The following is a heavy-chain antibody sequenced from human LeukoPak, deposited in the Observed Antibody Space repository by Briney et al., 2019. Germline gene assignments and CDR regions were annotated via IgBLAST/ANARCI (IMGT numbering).Heavy chain of an antibody. V-gene: IGHV3-23*01. CDR2: ISGSGGGT. CDR3: AKDRYSGSPYYFDY. Sequence: GGSLRLSCGASGFTFSRYAMSWVRQAPGKGLEWVSGISGSGGGTYYADSVKGRFTISRDNSKITLYLQMNSLRAEDAAVYYCAKDRYSGSPYYFDYWGQGTLVTVSS. CDR1: GFTFSRYA. J-gene: IGHJ4*02. D-gene: IGHD1-26*01.